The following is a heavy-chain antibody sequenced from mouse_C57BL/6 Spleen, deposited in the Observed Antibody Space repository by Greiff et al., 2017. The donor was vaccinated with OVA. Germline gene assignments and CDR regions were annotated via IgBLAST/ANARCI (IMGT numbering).Heavy chain of an antibody. CDR3: ARSGYSNYVYFDV. Sequence: QVQLKESGPELVKPGASVKISCKASGYSFTSYYIHWVKQRPGQGLEWIGWIYPGSGNTKYNEKFKGKATLTADTSSSTAYMQLSSLTSEDSAVYYCARSGYSNYVYFDVWGTGTTVTVSS. CDR2: IYPGSGNT. D-gene: IGHD2-5*01. V-gene: IGHV1-66*01. CDR1: GYSFTSYY. J-gene: IGHJ1*03.